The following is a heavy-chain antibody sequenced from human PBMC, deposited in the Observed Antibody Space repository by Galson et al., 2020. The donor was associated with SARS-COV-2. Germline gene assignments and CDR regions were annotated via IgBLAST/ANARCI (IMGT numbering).Heavy chain of an antibody. CDR2: IYHSGST. CDR3: ARDSRGYCSSTSCYTGSLHYYYYYMDV. CDR1: GGSISSSNW. V-gene: IGHV4-4*02. J-gene: IGHJ6*03. D-gene: IGHD2-2*02. Sequence: SETVSLTCAVSGGSISSSNWWSWVRQPPGKGLEWIGEIYHSGSTNYNPSLKSRVTISVDKSKNQFSLKLSSVTAADTAVYYCARDSRGYCSSTSCYTGSLHYYYYYMDVWGKGTTVTVSS.